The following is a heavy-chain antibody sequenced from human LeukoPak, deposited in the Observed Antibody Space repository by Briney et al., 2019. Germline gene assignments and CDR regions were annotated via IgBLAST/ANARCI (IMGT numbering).Heavy chain of an antibody. D-gene: IGHD6-19*01. CDR1: GGSFSGYY. V-gene: IGHV4-34*01. CDR2: INHSGST. J-gene: IGHJ6*04. Sequence: PSATLSLTCAVYGGSFSGYYWSGIRQPPGKGLEWIGEINHSGSTNYNPSLKSRVTISVDTSKNQFSLKLSSVTAADTAVYYCARVQISGWYGVYYYYGMDVWGKGTTVTVSS. CDR3: ARVQISGWYGVYYYYGMDV.